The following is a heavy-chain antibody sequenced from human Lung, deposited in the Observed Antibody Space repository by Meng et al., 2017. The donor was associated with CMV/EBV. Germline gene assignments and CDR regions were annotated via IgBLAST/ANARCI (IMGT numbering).Heavy chain of an antibody. CDR2: ISCYNGDT. D-gene: IGHD6-19*01. V-gene: IGHV1-18*01. CDR3: ARDPSNTSGRYAYFDY. J-gene: IGHJ4*02. CDR1: CYTFTHLG. Sequence: QRVESGGEVKKPGASVRVSCKASCYTFTHLGISWIRQAPGQGLEWMGWISCYNGDTNYAQKLQGRVTMTTDTSTNTAYMDLRSLRSDDTAVYYCARDPSNTSGRYAYFDYWGQGTLVTVSS.